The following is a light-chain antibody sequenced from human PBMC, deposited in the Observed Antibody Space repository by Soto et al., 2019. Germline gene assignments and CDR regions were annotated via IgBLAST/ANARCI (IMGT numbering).Light chain of an antibody. CDR3: QQFRSSPRT. J-gene: IGKJ1*01. V-gene: IGKV3-20*01. CDR1: QNLVMNS. CDR2: YAS. Sequence: EIVLTQSPGTLSLSPGERATLSCRASQNLVMNSLTWYQQKPGQAPRVLFYYASKRATGIPDRFSASGSGTDFTLTISRLEPEDFTVYYCQQFRSSPRTFGQGTKVEIK.